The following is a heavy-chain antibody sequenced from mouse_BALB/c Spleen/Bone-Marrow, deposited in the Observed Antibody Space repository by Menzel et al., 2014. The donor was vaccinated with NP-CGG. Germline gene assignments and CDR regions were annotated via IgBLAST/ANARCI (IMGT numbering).Heavy chain of an antibody. V-gene: IGHV7-3*02. CDR2: IRNKANGYTT. Sequence: DVQLVESGGGLVQPGGSLRLSCTNSGFTFTDYYMSWVRQPPGKALEWLAFIRNKANGYTTEFSASVRGRFTISRDNSQSILYLQMNTLRAEDSATYYCARFPMDYWGQGTSVTVSS. CDR1: GFTFTDYY. J-gene: IGHJ4*01. CDR3: ARFPMDY.